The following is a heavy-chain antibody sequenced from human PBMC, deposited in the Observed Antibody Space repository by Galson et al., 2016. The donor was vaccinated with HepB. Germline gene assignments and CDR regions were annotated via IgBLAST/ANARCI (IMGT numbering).Heavy chain of an antibody. Sequence: SVKVSCKASGYTFTRCDINWVRQATGQGLEWLGWMNPDSGRTGSAQKFQGRVTMTRDTSISTAYLELSSLTSEDTGVYFCARGRDYGDNPFDDWGQGTLGAVSP. J-gene: IGHJ4*02. CDR1: GYTFTRCD. D-gene: IGHD4-17*01. V-gene: IGHV1-8*01. CDR3: ARGRDYGDNPFDD. CDR2: MNPDSGRT.